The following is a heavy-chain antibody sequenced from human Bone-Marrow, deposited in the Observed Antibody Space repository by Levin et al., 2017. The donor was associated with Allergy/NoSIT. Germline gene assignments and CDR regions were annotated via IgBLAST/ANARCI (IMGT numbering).Heavy chain of an antibody. V-gene: IGHV3-23*01. CDR3: VNGGSSGYPRPSNWVDP. J-gene: IGHJ5*02. CDR1: GFTFSSYA. D-gene: IGHD3-22*01. Sequence: GESLKISCAASGFTFSSYAMSWVRQAPGKGLEWVSVISGGGGSTSYADSVKGRFTVSRDNSKNTLYLQMNSLRAEDTAVFYCVNGGSSGYPRPSNWVDPWGQGTLVIVSS. CDR2: ISGGGGST.